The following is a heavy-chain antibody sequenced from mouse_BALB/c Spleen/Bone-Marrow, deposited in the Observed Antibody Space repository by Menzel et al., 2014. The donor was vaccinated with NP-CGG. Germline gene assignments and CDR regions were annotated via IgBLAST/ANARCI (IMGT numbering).Heavy chain of an antibody. CDR3: TRDNWDGYFDY. D-gene: IGHD4-1*02. J-gene: IGHJ2*01. V-gene: IGHV3-5*02. Sequence: KLEWIGYIYYSGTITYNPSLTSRTTITRDTSKNQFFLEMNSLTAEDTATYYCTRDNWDGYFDYWGQGTTLTISS. CDR2: IYYSGTI.